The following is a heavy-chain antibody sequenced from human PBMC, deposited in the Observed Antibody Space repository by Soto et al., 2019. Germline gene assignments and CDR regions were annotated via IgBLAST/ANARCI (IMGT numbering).Heavy chain of an antibody. V-gene: IGHV1-18*01. CDR3: AGDSSITMVRGVSSYFDY. CDR2: ISDYNGNT. CDR1: GYTFTSYG. D-gene: IGHD3-10*01. Sequence: QVQLVQSGAEVKKPGASVKVSCKASGYTFTSYGISWVRQAAGQGLEWMGWISDYNGNTNYAQKLQGRVTMTTDTSTSTAYMERRSLRSDDTAVYYCAGDSSITMVRGVSSYFDYWGQGTLVTVSS. J-gene: IGHJ4*02.